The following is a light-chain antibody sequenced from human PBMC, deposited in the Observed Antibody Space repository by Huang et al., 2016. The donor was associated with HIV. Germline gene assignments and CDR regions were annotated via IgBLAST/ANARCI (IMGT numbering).Light chain of an antibody. CDR2: CAS. CDR3: QQYATTPPT. CDR1: PSILHTSNNRNS. J-gene: IGKJ1*01. V-gene: IGKV4-1*01. Sequence: DIVMTQSPDSLAVSLGERATINCKSSPSILHTSNNRNSLAWYQQKPGQPPKLLIHCASSRNFGVPDRFSGSGSGTDFSLTISSLQAEDVAVYFCQQYATTPPTFGQGTKVEIK.